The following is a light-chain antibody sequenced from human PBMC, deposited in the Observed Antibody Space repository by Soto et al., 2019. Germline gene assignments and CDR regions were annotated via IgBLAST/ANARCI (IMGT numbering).Light chain of an antibody. CDR3: GTWDSSLSWWV. CDR2: DNN. Sequence: QSVLTQPPSVSAAPGQTVTISCSGSSSNIGNNYVSWYQQLPGTAPKLLIYDNNKRPSGIPDRFSGSKSGTSATLGITGLQTGDEADYYCGTWDSSLSWWVFGTGTKLTVL. V-gene: IGLV1-51*01. J-gene: IGLJ1*01. CDR1: SSNIGNNY.